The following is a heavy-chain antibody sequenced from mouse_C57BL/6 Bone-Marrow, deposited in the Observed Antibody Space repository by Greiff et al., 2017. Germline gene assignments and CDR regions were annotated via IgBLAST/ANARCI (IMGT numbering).Heavy chain of an antibody. CDR2: IDPNSGGT. CDR1: GYTFTSYW. D-gene: IGHD1-1*01. J-gene: IGHJ1*03. Sequence: QVQLKQPGAELVKPGASVKLSCKASGYTFTSYWMHWVKQRPGRGLEWIGRIDPNSGGTKYNEKFKSKATLTVDKPSSTAYMQISSLTSEDSAVYYCARPPNVVITTVHWYFDVWGTGTTVTVSS. V-gene: IGHV1-72*01. CDR3: ARPPNVVITTVHWYFDV.